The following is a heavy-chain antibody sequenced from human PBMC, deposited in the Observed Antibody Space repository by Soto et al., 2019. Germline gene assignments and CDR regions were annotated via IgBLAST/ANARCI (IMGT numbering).Heavy chain of an antibody. J-gene: IGHJ5*02. Sequence: DSLNGSCKACGYTLTSYYMHWVRHAPEQGLELMGIINRTGGSTSYAQNFQGRVTMTRDTSTIRVYMELSGLRSEDSSLYYCARGPQCSGWRGKWVDPCGQRPLVSVS. CDR3: ARGPQCSGWRGKWVDP. CDR2: INRTGGST. CDR1: GYTLTSYY. V-gene: IGHV1-46*01. D-gene: IGHD6-19*01.